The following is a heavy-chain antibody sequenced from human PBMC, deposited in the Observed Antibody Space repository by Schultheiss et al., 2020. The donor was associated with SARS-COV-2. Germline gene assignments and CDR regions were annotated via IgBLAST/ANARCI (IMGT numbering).Heavy chain of an antibody. CDR3: ATVVAAAASNWFDP. CDR1: GYTFTGYY. CDR2: MNPNSGNT. D-gene: IGHD6-13*01. Sequence: ASVKVSCKASGYTFTGYYMHWVRQAPGQGLEWMGWMNPNSGNTGYAQKFQGRVTMTRNTAISTAYMELSSLRSEDTAVYYCATVVAAAASNWFDPWGQGTLVTVSS. J-gene: IGHJ5*02. V-gene: IGHV1-8*02.